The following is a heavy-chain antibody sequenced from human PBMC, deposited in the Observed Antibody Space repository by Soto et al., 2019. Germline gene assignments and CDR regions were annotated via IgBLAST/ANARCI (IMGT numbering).Heavy chain of an antibody. CDR2: IWYDGSNK. D-gene: IGHD2-2*01. Sequence: GGSLRLSCAASGFTFSSYGMHWVRQAPGKGLEWVAVIWYDGSNKYYADSVKGRFTISRDNSKNTLYLQMNSLRAEDTAVYYCARERNDCSSTSCANWFDPWGQGTLVTVSS. CDR3: ARERNDCSSTSCANWFDP. V-gene: IGHV3-33*01. CDR1: GFTFSSYG. J-gene: IGHJ5*02.